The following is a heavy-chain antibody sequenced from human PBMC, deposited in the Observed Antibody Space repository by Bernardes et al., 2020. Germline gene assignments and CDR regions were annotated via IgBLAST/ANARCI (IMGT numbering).Heavy chain of an antibody. V-gene: IGHV4-59*01. J-gene: IGHJ3*02. CDR1: GGSIRSYY. Sequence: SETLSLTCTVSGGSIRSYYWSWIRQPPGKGLECIGYIFYSGSTNYSPSLKSRVTMSVDTSKNQFSLELTSVTAADTAMYYCARVGGGYAPKSGAFDIWGQGTMVTVSS. CDR2: IFYSGST. D-gene: IGHD5-12*01. CDR3: ARVGGGYAPKSGAFDI.